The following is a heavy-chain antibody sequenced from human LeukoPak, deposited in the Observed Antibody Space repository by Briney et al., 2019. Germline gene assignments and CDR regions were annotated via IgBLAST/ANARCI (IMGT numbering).Heavy chain of an antibody. J-gene: IGHJ5*02. CDR3: AREKIGYYDGSGRGWFDP. CDR2: IYISGST. Sequence: PSETLSLTCTVSGYSISSGYYWGWIRQPPGKGLEWIGRIYISGSTNYNPSLKSRVTISVDTSKKQFSLKLSSVTAADTAVYYCAREKIGYYDGSGRGWFDPWGQGTLVTVSS. CDR1: GYSISSGYY. V-gene: IGHV4-38-2*02. D-gene: IGHD3-22*01.